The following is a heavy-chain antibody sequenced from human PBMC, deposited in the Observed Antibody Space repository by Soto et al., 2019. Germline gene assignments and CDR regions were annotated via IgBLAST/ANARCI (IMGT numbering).Heavy chain of an antibody. Sequence: GASGKVSCKASGYTFTSYAMNWVRQAPGQGLEWMGWINTNTGNPTYAQGFTGRFVFSLDTSVSTAYLQICSLKAEDTAVYYCARQAAAGRGAWFDPWGQGTLVTVSS. V-gene: IGHV7-4-1*01. J-gene: IGHJ5*02. CDR3: ARQAAAGRGAWFDP. D-gene: IGHD6-13*01. CDR2: INTNTGNP. CDR1: GYTFTSYA.